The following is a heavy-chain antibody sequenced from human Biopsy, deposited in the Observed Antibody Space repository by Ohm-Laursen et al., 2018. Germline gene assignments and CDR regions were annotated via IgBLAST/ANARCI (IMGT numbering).Heavy chain of an antibody. Sequence: SSVTHSYQRSAYTFSSYDVTWARQATGQVLEGMGWVNPISGNTGYAQKFRGRVTMTGDISSSTAYLDLYSLTSEDTATYFCARAIRNQLLPDVWGQGPTVTVSS. D-gene: IGHD2-2*01. CDR2: VNPISGNT. CDR3: ARAIRNQLLPDV. CDR1: AYTFSSYD. J-gene: IGHJ6*02. V-gene: IGHV1-8*01.